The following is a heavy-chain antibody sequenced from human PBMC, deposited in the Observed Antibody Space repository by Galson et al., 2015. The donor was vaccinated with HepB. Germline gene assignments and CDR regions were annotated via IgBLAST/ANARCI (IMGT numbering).Heavy chain of an antibody. D-gene: IGHD6-19*01. Sequence: SVKVSCKASGDTFSSYAISWVRQAPGQGLEWMGGIIPIFGTANYAQKFQGRVTITADESTSTAYMELSSLRSEDTAVYYCARGSHGWLVPPSDYYYGMDVWGQGTTVTVSS. CDR3: ARGSHGWLVPPSDYYYGMDV. CDR2: IIPIFGTA. CDR1: GDTFSSYA. J-gene: IGHJ6*02. V-gene: IGHV1-69*13.